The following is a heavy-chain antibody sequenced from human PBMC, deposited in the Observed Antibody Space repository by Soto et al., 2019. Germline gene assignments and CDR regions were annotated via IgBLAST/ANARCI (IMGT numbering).Heavy chain of an antibody. CDR1: GFTFSSYS. CDR2: ISSSGSTI. V-gene: IGHV3-48*02. J-gene: IGHJ6*02. Sequence: GGSLRLSCAASGFTFSSYSMNWVRQAPGKGLEWVSYISSSGSTIYYADSVKGRFTISRDNAKNSLYLQMNSLRDEDTAVYYCAREAYYYGSGSYYNPYYYYGMDVWGQGTTVTVSS. D-gene: IGHD3-10*01. CDR3: AREAYYYGSGSYYNPYYYYGMDV.